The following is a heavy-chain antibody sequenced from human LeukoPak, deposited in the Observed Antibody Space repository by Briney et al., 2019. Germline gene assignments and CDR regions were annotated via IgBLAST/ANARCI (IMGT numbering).Heavy chain of an antibody. V-gene: IGHV3-21*01. CDR2: ISSSSSDI. J-gene: IGHJ3*02. CDR3: ARDRTAAWTDDAFDI. Sequence: PGGSLRLSCAASGFTFSSYTMNWVRQAPGKGLEWVSCISSSSSDIYYADSVKGRFTISRDNAQNSLYLQMNSLRAEDTAVYYCARDRTAAWTDDAFDIWGQGTMVTVSS. D-gene: IGHD6-6*01. CDR1: GFTFSSYT.